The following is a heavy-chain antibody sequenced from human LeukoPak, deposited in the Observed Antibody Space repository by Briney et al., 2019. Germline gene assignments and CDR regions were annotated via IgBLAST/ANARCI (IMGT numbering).Heavy chain of an antibody. J-gene: IGHJ4*02. CDR3: ARVSGYDWESFYDY. V-gene: IGHV1-2*02. CDR1: GYTFTSYD. Sequence: GASVKVSCKASGYTFTSYDINWVRQATGQGLEWMGCITPNSDDTDYAQKFQGRATMTRDTSINTAYMEVTSLRSDDTAVYYCARVSGYDWESFYDYWGQGTLVTVSS. D-gene: IGHD5-12*01. CDR2: ITPNSDDT.